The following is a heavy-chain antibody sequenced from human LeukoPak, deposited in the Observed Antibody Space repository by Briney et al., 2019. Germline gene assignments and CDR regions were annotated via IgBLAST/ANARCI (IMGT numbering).Heavy chain of an antibody. V-gene: IGHV1-18*01. J-gene: IGHJ4*02. CDR2: ISAYNGNT. D-gene: IGHD5-18*01. Sequence: GASVKVSCKASGYTFTSYGISWVRQAPGQGLDWMGWISAYNGNTNYAQKLQGRVTMTTDTSTSTAYMELRSLGSDDTAVYYCARDSSYGIYSDYWGQGTLVTVSS. CDR3: ARDSSYGIYSDY. CDR1: GYTFTSYG.